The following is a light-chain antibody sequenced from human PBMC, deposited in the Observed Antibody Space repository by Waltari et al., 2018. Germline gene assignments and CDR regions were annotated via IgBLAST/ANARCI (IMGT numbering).Light chain of an antibody. V-gene: IGKV3-20*01. CDR1: QSLSSRY. Sequence: EIVLTQSPGTLSLSPGERATLSCHASQSLSSRYLAWYHQKPGQTPSLLIRGASRRATGIPDRFSGSGSGTDFTLTISRLEPEDLGVYYCQQYEKSPLTFGGGTRVEI. CDR3: QQYEKSPLT. J-gene: IGKJ4*01. CDR2: GAS.